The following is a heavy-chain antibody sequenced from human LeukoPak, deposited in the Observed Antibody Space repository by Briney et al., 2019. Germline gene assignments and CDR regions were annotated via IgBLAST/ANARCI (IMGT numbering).Heavy chain of an antibody. CDR1: GYTFTSYD. CDR2: MNPNSGNT. D-gene: IGHD3-3*02. CDR3: ARAERVLAARRFDP. Sequence: ASVKVSCKASGYTFTSYDINWVRQATGQGLEWMGWMNPNSGNTGYAQKFQGRVTITMNTSISTAYMELSSLRSEDTAVYYCARAERVLAARRFDPWGQGTLVTVSS. V-gene: IGHV1-8*03. J-gene: IGHJ5*02.